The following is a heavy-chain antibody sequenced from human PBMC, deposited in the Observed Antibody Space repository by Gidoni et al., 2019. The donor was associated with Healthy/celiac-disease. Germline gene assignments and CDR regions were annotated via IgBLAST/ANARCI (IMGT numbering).Heavy chain of an antibody. Sequence: QVQLGESEGGVVQTERSLRLSCAASEFTVHSNGMHWVRQAPGKGLETVSVIWNDGINKYYADSVKGRFTISSDNSKNTLYLQMNSLRAEDTAVYYCAREGGSGSYLNDAFDIWGQGTMVTVSS. V-gene: IGHV3-33*01. CDR3: AREGGSGSYLNDAFDI. CDR1: EFTVHSNG. J-gene: IGHJ3*02. CDR2: IWNDGINK. D-gene: IGHD3-10*01.